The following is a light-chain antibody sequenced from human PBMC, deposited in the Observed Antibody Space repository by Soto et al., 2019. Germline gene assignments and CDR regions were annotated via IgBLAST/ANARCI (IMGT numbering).Light chain of an antibody. CDR3: SSYTSSSTVV. CDR2: DVS. V-gene: IGLV2-14*01. J-gene: IGLJ3*02. CDR1: SSDVGGYNY. Sequence: QSALTQPASVSGSPGQSITISCTGTSSDVGGYNYVSWYQQHPGKAPKLMIYDVSNRPSGLSNRFSGSKSGNTASLTISGLQAEDEADYCCSSYTSSSTVVFGGGTKLTVL.